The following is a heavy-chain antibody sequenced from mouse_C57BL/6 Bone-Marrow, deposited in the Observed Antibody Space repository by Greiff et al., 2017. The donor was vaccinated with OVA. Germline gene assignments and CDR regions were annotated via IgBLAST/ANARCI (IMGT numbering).Heavy chain of an antibody. V-gene: IGHV1-55*01. CDR2: IYPGSGST. J-gene: IGHJ3*01. Sequence: QVQLQQPGAELVKPGASVKMSCTASGYTFTSYWITWVKQRPGQGLEWIGDIYPGSGSTNYTEKFKSQATLTVDTSSSTAYMQLSRLTSEDSAVYYCAMKSYAYDAAWFAYWGQGTLVTVSA. CDR3: AMKSYAYDAAWFAY. D-gene: IGHD2-2*01. CDR1: GYTFTSYW.